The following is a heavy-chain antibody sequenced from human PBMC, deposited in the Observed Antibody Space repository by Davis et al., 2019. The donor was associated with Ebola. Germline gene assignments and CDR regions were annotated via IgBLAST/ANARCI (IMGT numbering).Heavy chain of an antibody. CDR3: ARGESSIVRGKQPALDY. Sequence: PGGSLRLSCAVSGFTFRNYWMSWVRQGPGKGLEWVANIKRDGSEKNYVDSVKGRFTISRDNAKNSLFLQMNSLRAEDTAVYYCARGESSIVRGKQPALDYWGQGILVTVSS. CDR2: IKRDGSEK. CDR1: GFTFRNYW. D-gene: IGHD1-26*01. J-gene: IGHJ4*02. V-gene: IGHV3-7*01.